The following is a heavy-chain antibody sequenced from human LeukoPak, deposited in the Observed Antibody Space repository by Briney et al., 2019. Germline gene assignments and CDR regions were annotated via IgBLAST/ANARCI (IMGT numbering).Heavy chain of an antibody. CDR3: ARELDDSSGYYKPFDY. CDR1: GFTFSDHY. V-gene: IGHV3-11*04. J-gene: IGHJ4*02. CDR2: ISSSGTII. Sequence: PGGSLRLSCAASGFTFSDHYMSWFRQAPGKGLEWVSYISSSGTIIYYADSVKGRFTISRDNAKNSLYLQMNSLRGEDTAVYYCARELDDSSGYYKPFDYWGQGTRVTVSS. D-gene: IGHD3-22*01.